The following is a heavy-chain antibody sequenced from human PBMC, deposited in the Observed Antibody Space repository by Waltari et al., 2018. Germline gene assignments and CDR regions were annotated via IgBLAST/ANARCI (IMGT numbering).Heavy chain of an antibody. D-gene: IGHD3-10*01. CDR2: INAGNGNT. J-gene: IGHJ1*01. CDR3: ARDGETGGYFQH. CDR1: GYPFTSYA. Sequence: QVQLVQSGAEVKKPGASVKVSCKASGYPFTSYAMHWVRQAPGQRLEWMGWINAGNGNTKYSQKFQGRVTITRDTSASTAYMELSSLRSEDTAVYYCARDGETGGYFQHWGQGTLVTVSS. V-gene: IGHV1-3*01.